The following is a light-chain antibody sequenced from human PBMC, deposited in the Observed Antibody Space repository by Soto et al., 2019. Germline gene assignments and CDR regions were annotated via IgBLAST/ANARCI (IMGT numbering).Light chain of an antibody. Sequence: EIVLTQSPGTLSSSPGERATLSCRASESVSSNYLAWYQQRPGQAPRLLIYAASNRARGIPDRFGGSGSGTDFTLTVSRPEPEDLAVYYCLQYGSAPWTFGQGTKV. J-gene: IGKJ1*01. CDR3: LQYGSAPWT. CDR2: AAS. V-gene: IGKV3-20*01. CDR1: ESVSSNY.